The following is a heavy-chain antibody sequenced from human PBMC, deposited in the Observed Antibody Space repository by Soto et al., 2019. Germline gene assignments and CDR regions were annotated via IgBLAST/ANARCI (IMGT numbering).Heavy chain of an antibody. D-gene: IGHD2-2*01. V-gene: IGHV3-23*01. CDR2: ISGSGGST. J-gene: IGHJ4*02. CDR1: GFTFSSYA. Sequence: GGSLRLSCSASGFTFSSYAMSWVRQAPGKGLEWVSAISGSGGSTYYADSVKGRFTISRDNSKNTLYLQMNSLRAEDTAVYYSAKGSSTSRAGYFEYWGQGTLVTVSS. CDR3: AKGSSTSRAGYFEY.